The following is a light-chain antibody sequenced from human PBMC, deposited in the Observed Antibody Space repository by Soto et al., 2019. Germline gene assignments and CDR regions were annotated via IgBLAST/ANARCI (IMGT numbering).Light chain of an antibody. CDR3: QHYNNWPRT. CDR2: GAS. J-gene: IGKJ1*01. Sequence: EIVMTQSPATLSVSPGERATLSCRASQSVSRNLAWYQHKPGQAPRLLIYGASTRATGIPDRFSGSGSGTQFTLTISSLQSEDSAIYYCQHYNNWPRTFGQGTTVEI. CDR1: QSVSRN. V-gene: IGKV3-15*01.